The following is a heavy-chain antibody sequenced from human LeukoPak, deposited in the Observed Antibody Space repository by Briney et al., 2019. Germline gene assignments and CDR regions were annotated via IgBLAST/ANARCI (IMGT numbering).Heavy chain of an antibody. Sequence: SETLSLTCTVSGGSISSGSYFWGWIRQPPGEGLEWIGSIYYSGTTYYNPSLKSRVTISVDTSKNQFSLKLSSVTAADTAVYYCARDDRGSWAFDIWGQGTMVTVSS. CDR2: IYYSGTT. J-gene: IGHJ3*02. CDR1: GGSISSGSYF. CDR3: ARDDRGSWAFDI. V-gene: IGHV4-39*07.